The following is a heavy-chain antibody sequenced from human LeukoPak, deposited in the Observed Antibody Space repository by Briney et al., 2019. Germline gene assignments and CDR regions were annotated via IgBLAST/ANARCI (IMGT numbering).Heavy chain of an antibody. D-gene: IGHD3-9*01. CDR3: AKGSVNYDILTGSYFNY. J-gene: IGHJ4*02. Sequence: GGSLRLSCATSGFTYSSCVMAWVRQAPGKGLEWVSSISGSGGSTYYADSVKGRFTISRDNSMNTLYLQMNSLTAEDTAVYYCAKGSVNYDILTGSYFNYWGQGTLVTVSS. V-gene: IGHV3-23*01. CDR1: GFTYSSCV. CDR2: ISGSGGST.